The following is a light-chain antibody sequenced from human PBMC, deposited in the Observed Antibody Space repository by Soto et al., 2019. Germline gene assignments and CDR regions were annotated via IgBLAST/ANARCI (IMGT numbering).Light chain of an antibody. V-gene: IGLV2-11*01. J-gene: IGLJ2*01. CDR2: DVS. CDR3: CSYAGSYTLV. Sequence: QSALTQPRSVSGSPGQSVTISCTGTSSDVGGYNYVSWYQQPPGKAPKLMIYDVSKRPSGVPDRFSGSKSGNTASLTISGLQAEDEADYFFCSYAGSYTLVFGGGTKVTVL. CDR1: SSDVGGYNY.